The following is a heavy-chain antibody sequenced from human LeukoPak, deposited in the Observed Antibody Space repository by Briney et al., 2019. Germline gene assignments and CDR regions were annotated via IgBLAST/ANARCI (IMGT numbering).Heavy chain of an antibody. Sequence: SGTVSCKASGGTFSSYAISWVRQAPGQGLEWMGGIIPIFGTANYAQKFQGRVTITADESTSTAYMELSSLRSEDTAVYYCARRRRWLRSYYFDYWGQGTLVTVSS. CDR2: IIPIFGTA. D-gene: IGHD5-12*01. CDR1: GGTFSSYA. V-gene: IGHV1-69*13. J-gene: IGHJ4*02. CDR3: ARRRRWLRSYYFDY.